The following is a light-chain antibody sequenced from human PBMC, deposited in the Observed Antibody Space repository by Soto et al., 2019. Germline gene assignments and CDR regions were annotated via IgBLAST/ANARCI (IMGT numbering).Light chain of an antibody. Sequence: EIVLTQSPGTLSLSPGERATLSCRASQSVSSSYLAWYQQKPGQAPRLLIYGASSRATGIPDRFSGSGSGTDFTLTISRLEPEDCALYYCQQYGSSPPWTFGQGAKVEFK. J-gene: IGKJ1*01. CDR3: QQYGSSPPWT. CDR1: QSVSSSY. V-gene: IGKV3-20*01. CDR2: GAS.